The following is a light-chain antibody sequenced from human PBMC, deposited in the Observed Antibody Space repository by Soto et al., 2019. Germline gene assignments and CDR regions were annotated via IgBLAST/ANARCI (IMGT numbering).Light chain of an antibody. V-gene: IGLV8-61*01. CDR1: SGSVSIISY. Sequence: QTVVTQESSLSVSPGGTVTLTCGLTSGSVSIISYPSWFQQTPGQAPRTLIYSTNTRSSGVPDRFSGSILGSKAALTITGAQADDESHYYCALYMGSGIMVFGGGTKVTVL. CDR2: STN. CDR3: ALYMGSGIMV. J-gene: IGLJ3*02.